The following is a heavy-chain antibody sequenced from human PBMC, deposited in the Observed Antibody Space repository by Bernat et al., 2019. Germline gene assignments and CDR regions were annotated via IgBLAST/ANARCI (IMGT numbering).Heavy chain of an antibody. CDR3: ARGTSTSAPYMDV. J-gene: IGHJ6*03. CDR2: IISSSSYT. CDR1: GFTFSDYY. V-gene: IGHV3-11*05. Sequence: QVQLVESGGGLVKPGGSLRLSCAASGFTFSDYYMSWIRQAPGKGLDWVSYIISSSSYTNYADSVKGRFTIYRDNAKHSLYLQMNSLRAEDTAVYYCARGTSTSAPYMDVWGKGTTVTVSS.